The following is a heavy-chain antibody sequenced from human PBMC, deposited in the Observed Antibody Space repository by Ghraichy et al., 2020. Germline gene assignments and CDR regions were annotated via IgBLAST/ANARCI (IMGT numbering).Heavy chain of an antibody. J-gene: IGHJ4*02. CDR2: LSATGLST. D-gene: IGHD4-11*01. CDR1: GFTFRNYA. Sequence: GGSLRLSCAASGFTFRNYAMSWLRQAPGKGLEWVSALSATGLSTYYADSVKGRFTISRDNLKNTVSLQMNSLRDEDTAVYYCAKAGSEDDFSNSRTYFFDTWGQGTLVNASS. CDR3: AKAGSEDDFSNSRTYFFDT. V-gene: IGHV3-23*01.